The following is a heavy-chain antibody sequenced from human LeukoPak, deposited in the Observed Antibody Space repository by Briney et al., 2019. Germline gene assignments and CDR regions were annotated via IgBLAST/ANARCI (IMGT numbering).Heavy chain of an antibody. J-gene: IGHJ4*02. CDR1: GGSISSYY. Sequence: PSETLSPTCTVSGGSISSYYWSWIRQPPGKGLEWIGYIYYSGSTNYNPSLKSRVTISVDTSKNQFSLKLSSVTAADTAVYYCARHYYDSSGYYEPQFDYWGQGTLVTVSS. CDR2: IYYSGST. CDR3: ARHYYDSSGYYEPQFDY. D-gene: IGHD3-22*01. V-gene: IGHV4-59*01.